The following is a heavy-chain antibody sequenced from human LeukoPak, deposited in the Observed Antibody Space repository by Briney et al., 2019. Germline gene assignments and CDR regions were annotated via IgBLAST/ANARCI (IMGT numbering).Heavy chain of an antibody. V-gene: IGHV4-61*01. D-gene: IGHD6-13*01. Sequence: KSSETLSLTCTVSGGSISSSSYYWSWIRQPPGKGLEWIGYIYYSGSTNYNPSLKSRVTISVDTSKNQFSLKLSSVTAADTAVYYCARVVAAAGRYYYYYMDVWGKGTTVTISS. CDR1: GGSISSSSYY. CDR2: IYYSGST. J-gene: IGHJ6*03. CDR3: ARVVAAAGRYYYYYMDV.